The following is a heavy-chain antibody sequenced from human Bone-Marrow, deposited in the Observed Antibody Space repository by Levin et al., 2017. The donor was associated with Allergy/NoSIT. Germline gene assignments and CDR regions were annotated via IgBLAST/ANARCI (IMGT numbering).Heavy chain of an antibody. V-gene: IGHV4-59*01. CDR3: ARNRTSGIVAECDRSEGGMDV. D-gene: IGHD1-14*01. CDR2: IYYSGST. Sequence: SETLSLTCSVSGGSIRNYYWSWIRQRPGKGLEWLGYIYYSGSTNYNPSLKGRVTFSVDMSKNHFSLKLNSVTAADTAVYYCARNRTSGIVAECDRSEGGMDVWGQGTTVTVSS. J-gene: IGHJ6*02. CDR1: GGSIRNYY.